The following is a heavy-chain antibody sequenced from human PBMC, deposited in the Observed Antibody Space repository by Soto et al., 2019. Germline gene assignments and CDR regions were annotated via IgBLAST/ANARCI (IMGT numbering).Heavy chain of an antibody. CDR1: GGSISSYY. V-gene: IGHV4-59*01. Sequence: SETLSLTCTVSGGSISSYYWSWIRQPPGKGLEWIGYISYSGSTNYNPSLKSRVTISVDTSKNQFSLKLSSVTAADTAVYYCARAYSSSWYQNFLDCWGQGTLVTV. CDR3: ARAYSSSWYQNFLDC. CDR2: ISYSGST. J-gene: IGHJ4*02. D-gene: IGHD6-13*01.